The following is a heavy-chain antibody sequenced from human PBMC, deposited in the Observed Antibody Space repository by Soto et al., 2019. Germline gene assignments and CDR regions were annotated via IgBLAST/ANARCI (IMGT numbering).Heavy chain of an antibody. CDR2: ISGSDGST. V-gene: IGHV3-23*01. J-gene: IGHJ4*02. Sequence: GGSLRLSCAASGFTFNSYAMSWVRQAPGKGLEWVSVISGSDGSTYYADSVKGRFTISRDNSKNTLYLQMNSLRAEDTAVYYCAKDLSGTYYDFDYWGQGTLVTVYS. D-gene: IGHD1-26*01. CDR3: AKDLSGTYYDFDY. CDR1: GFTFNSYA.